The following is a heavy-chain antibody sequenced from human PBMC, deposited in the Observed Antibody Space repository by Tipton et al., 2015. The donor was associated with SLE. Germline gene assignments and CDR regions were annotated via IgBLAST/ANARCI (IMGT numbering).Heavy chain of an antibody. J-gene: IGHJ5*02. Sequence: TLSLTCTVSGGSISSSSYYWGWIRQPPGKGLEWIGSIYYSGSTYYNPSLKSRVTISVDTSKNQFSLKLRSVTAADTAVHYCARGGNGYYSLTWFDPWGQGTLVTVSS. CDR2: IYYSGST. CDR3: ARGGNGYYSLTWFDP. V-gene: IGHV4-39*01. CDR1: GGSISSSSYY. D-gene: IGHD3-22*01.